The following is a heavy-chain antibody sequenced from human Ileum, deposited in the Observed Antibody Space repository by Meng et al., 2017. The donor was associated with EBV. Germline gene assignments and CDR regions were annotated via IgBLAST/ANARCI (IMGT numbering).Heavy chain of an antibody. J-gene: IGHJ4*02. CDR3: ARNVPGTSAYYD. V-gene: IGHV4-28*01. D-gene: IGHD3-22*01. CDR1: GYSISSTKW. Sequence: QVQLQESGPGLVNPSDTLSLTCAGSGYSISSTKWWGWIRQPHGKRLEWIGYIYYSGSTSYNPSLKSRVTMSVDTSKNQFSLNLNSVTAVDTAVYYCARNVPGTSAYYDWGQGTLVTVSS. CDR2: IYYSGST.